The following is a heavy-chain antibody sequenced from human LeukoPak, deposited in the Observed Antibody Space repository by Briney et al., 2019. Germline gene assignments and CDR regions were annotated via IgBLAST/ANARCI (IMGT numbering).Heavy chain of an antibody. D-gene: IGHD3-10*01. CDR2: INTNTGNP. V-gene: IGHV7-4-1*02. CDR1: GYTFTNYA. J-gene: IGHJ5*02. Sequence: GASVKVSCKASGYTFTNYAMNWVRQAPGQGLEWMGWINTNTGNPSYAQGFTGRFVFSLDTSASTTYLQISSLEAEDTAVYYCARDEVWFGEGNWFDPWGQGTLVIVSS. CDR3: ARDEVWFGEGNWFDP.